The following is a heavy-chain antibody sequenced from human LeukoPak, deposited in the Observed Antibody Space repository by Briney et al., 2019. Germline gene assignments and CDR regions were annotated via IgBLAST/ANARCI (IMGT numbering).Heavy chain of an antibody. CDR2: ISGSGGST. V-gene: IGHV3-23*01. CDR3: AKSSGYSYGSIDY. D-gene: IGHD5-18*01. CDR1: GFTFSSYA. J-gene: IGHJ4*02. Sequence: SGGSLRLSCAASGFTFSSYAMSWVRQAPGKGLEWVSAISGSGGSTYYADSEKGRFTISRDNSKNTLYLQMNSLRAEDTAVYYCAKSSGYSYGSIDYWGQGTLVTVSS.